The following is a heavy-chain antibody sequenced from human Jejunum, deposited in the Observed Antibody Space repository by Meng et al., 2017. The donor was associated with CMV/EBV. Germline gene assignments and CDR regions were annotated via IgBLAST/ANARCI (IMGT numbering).Heavy chain of an antibody. V-gene: IGHV3-48*03. J-gene: IGHJ4*02. CDR2: ISGPGKAI. Sequence: SCKVSGFNFKADEMSCVRQVPGRGLEWVSYISGPGKAIYYADSVRGRFTISRDNAKNSLHLQMSDLRVEDTALYFCARLQWAAFDFLGQGTLVTVSS. D-gene: IGHD1-26*01. CDR1: GFNFKADE. CDR3: ARLQWAAFDF.